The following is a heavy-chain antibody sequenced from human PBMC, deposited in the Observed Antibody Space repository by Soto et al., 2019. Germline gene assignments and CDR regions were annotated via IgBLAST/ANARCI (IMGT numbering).Heavy chain of an antibody. Sequence: GESLKISCKGSGYSFTSYWISWVRQMPGKGLEWMGRIDPSDSYTNYSPSFQGHVTISADKSISTAYLQWSSLKASATAMYYCASILQVAAAGSDDYWGQGTLVTVSS. CDR1: GYSFTSYW. V-gene: IGHV5-10-1*01. CDR3: ASILQVAAAGSDDY. J-gene: IGHJ4*02. CDR2: IDPSDSYT. D-gene: IGHD6-13*01.